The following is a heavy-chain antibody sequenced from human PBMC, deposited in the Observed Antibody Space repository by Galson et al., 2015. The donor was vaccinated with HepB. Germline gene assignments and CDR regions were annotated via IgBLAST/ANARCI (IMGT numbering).Heavy chain of an antibody. V-gene: IGHV3-30*18. J-gene: IGHJ5*02. D-gene: IGHD6-13*01. CDR1: GFTFSNSG. CDR2: ISSDGTNK. CDR3: AKGAYSNIFLSGCWFAP. Sequence: SLRLSCAVSGFTFSNSGMHWVRQGPGKGLEWVAGISSDGTNKIYADSTRGRLTVSRDNSNNTLLLQMNNLRAEDTAIYFCAKGAYSNIFLSGCWFAPWGQGTLVTVSS.